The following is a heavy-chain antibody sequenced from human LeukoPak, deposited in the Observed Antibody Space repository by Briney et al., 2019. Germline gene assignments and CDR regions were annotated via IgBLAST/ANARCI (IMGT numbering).Heavy chain of an antibody. CDR3: ARDPPDQYYYDSSGYLPHDY. V-gene: IGHV3-21*01. D-gene: IGHD3-22*01. J-gene: IGHJ4*02. Sequence: PGGSLRLSCAASGFTFSSYSMNWVRQAPGKGLEWVSSISSSSSYIYYADSVKGRFTISRDNAKNSLYLQMNSLRAEDTAVYYCARDPPDQYYYDSSGYLPHDYWGQGTLVTVSS. CDR2: ISSSSSYI. CDR1: GFTFSSYS.